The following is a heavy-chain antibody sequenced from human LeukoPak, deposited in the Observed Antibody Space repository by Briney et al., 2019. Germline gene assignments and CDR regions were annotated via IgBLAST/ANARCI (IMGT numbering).Heavy chain of an antibody. V-gene: IGHV4-31*03. CDR3: ARGSIMITFGGVIVIRNNWFDP. Sequence: KSSQTLSLTCTVSGGSISRDGYYWGWIRQHPGKGLEWIGHIYYSGSTYHNPSLKSRVTISVDTSANQFSLKLSSVTAADTAVYYCARGSIMITFGGVIVIRNNWFDPWGQGTLVTVSS. J-gene: IGHJ5*02. CDR1: GGSISRDGYY. CDR2: IYYSGST. D-gene: IGHD3-16*02.